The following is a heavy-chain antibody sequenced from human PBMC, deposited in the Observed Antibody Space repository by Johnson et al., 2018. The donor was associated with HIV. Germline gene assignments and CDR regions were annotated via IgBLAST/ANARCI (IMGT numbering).Heavy chain of an antibody. J-gene: IGHJ3*02. Sequence: VQLVESRGGVVRPGGSLRLSCAASGFTFDDYGMSWVRQAPGKGLEWVSGINWNGGSTGYADSVKGRFTISRDNSKNTLYLQMNSLRAEDTAVYYCAKDRGLLDAFDIWGQGTMVTVSS. V-gene: IGHV3-20*04. CDR3: AKDRGLLDAFDI. CDR1: GFTFDDYG. CDR2: INWNGGST.